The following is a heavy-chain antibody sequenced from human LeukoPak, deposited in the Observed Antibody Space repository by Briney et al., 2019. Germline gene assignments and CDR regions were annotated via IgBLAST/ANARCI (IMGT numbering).Heavy chain of an antibody. J-gene: IGHJ4*02. CDR1: GYTFTSYY. V-gene: IGHV1-46*01. CDR2: INPSGGST. Sequence: GASVKVSCKASGYTFTSYYMHWVRQAPGQGLEWMGVINPSGGSTSYAQKFQGRVTMTRDTSTSTVYMELSSLRSADTAVYYCAVNYYDSSGYHGSPAAFDYWGQGTLVTVSS. D-gene: IGHD3-22*01. CDR3: AVNYYDSSGYHGSPAAFDY.